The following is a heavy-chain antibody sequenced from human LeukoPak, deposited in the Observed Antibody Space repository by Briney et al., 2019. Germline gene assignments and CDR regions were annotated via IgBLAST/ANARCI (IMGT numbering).Heavy chain of an antibody. CDR3: AREDSSSRGDYNWFDP. V-gene: IGHV4-59*01. Sequence: SETLSLTCTVSGGSIRGYYWSWIRQPPGKGLEWIGYIYYSGSTNYNPSLKSRVTISVDTSKNQFSLKLSSVTAADTAVYYCAREDSSSRGDYNWFDPWGQGTLVTVSS. J-gene: IGHJ5*02. CDR2: IYYSGST. CDR1: GGSIRGYY. D-gene: IGHD6-13*01.